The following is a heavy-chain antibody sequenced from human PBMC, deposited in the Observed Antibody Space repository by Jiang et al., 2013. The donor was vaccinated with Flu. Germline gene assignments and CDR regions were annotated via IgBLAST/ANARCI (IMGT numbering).Heavy chain of an antibody. D-gene: IGHD6-13*01. J-gene: IGHJ5*02. CDR2: TYYRSKWYN. V-gene: IGHV6-1*01. CDR1: GDSVSSNSAA. Sequence: SQTLSLTRAISGDSVSSNSAAWNWIRQSPSRGLEWLGRTYYRSKWYNDYAVSVKSRITINPDTSKNQFSLQLNSVTPEDTAVYYCARGFFIAAAGHNWFDPWGQGTLVTVSS. CDR3: ARGFFIAAAGHNWFDP.